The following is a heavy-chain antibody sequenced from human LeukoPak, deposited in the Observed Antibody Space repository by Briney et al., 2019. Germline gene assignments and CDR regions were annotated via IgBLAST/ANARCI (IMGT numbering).Heavy chain of an antibody. J-gene: IGHJ4*02. D-gene: IGHD2-15*01. V-gene: IGHV3-49*04. CDR1: GFTFGDYV. Sequence: GGSLRLSCTASGFTFGDYVMSWVRQAPGKGLEWVGFIRTKAYRGTTEYAASVKGRFTISRDDSNSIAYLQMNSLKTEDTAVYYCSRYCSGGSCHSDIDYWGQGTLVTVSS. CDR2: IRTKAYRGTT. CDR3: SRYCSGGSCHSDIDY.